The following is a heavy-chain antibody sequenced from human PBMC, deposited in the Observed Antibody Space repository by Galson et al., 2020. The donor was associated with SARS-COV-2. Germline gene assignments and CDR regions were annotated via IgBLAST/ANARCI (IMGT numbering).Heavy chain of an antibody. Sequence: SETLSLTCTVSGGSINKYYWSWIRQPPGKGLEWIGYIYYSGTTNHNPSLKSRVTISVDTSQNQFSLRLSSVTAADTAVYYCARHSTYDSGGDQDAFDIWGQGTMVTVSS. CDR2: IYYSGTT. CDR1: GGSINKYY. CDR3: ARHSTYDSGGDQDAFDI. J-gene: IGHJ3*02. D-gene: IGHD3-22*01. V-gene: IGHV4-59*08.